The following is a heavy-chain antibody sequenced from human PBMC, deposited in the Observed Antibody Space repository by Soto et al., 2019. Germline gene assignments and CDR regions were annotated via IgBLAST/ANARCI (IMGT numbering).Heavy chain of an antibody. D-gene: IGHD3-10*01. CDR1: GGSISSYY. CDR2: IYYSGST. J-gene: IGHJ5*02. CDR3: ARAGTTMVRGVISGWFDP. V-gene: IGHV4-59*01. Sequence: SSETLSHTCTVCGGSISSYYWSWIRQQPGKGLEWIGYIYYSGSTNYNPSLKSRVTISVDTSKNQFSLKLSSVTAADTAVYYCARAGTTMVRGVISGWFDPWGQGTLVTV.